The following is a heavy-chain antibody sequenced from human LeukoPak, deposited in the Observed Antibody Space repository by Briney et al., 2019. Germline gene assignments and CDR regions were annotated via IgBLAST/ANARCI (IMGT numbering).Heavy chain of an antibody. V-gene: IGHV1-69*01. CDR3: ARDREPRDYDILTSYPHYYYFDY. J-gene: IGHJ4*02. CDR1: GGTFSSYA. CDR2: IIPIFGTS. D-gene: IGHD3-9*01. Sequence: SVKVSCKASGGTFSSYAISWVRQAPGQGLEWMGGIIPIFGTSNYAQKFQGRVTITADESTSTAYMELSSLRSEDTAVYYCARDREPRDYDILTSYPHYYYFDYWGQGTLVTVSS.